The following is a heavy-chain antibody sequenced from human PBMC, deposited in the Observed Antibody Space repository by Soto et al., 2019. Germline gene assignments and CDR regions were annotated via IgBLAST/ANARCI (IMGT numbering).Heavy chain of an antibody. CDR2: IIPILGIA. V-gene: IGHV1-69*02. CDR1: GGTFSSYT. Sequence: QVQLVQSGAEVKKPGSSVKVSCKASGGTFSSYTISWVRQAPGQGLEWMGRIIPILGIANYAQKFQGRVTITADKSTSTAYMELSSLRSEDTAVYYCARVNCSGGSCYSSGYYYYYMDVWGTGTTVTVSS. CDR3: ARVNCSGGSCYSSGYYYYYMDV. D-gene: IGHD2-15*01. J-gene: IGHJ6*03.